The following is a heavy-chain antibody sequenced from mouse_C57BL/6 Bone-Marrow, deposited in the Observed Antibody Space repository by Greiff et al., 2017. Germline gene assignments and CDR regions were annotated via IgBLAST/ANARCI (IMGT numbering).Heavy chain of an antibody. CDR3: SSGALFAY. CDR1: GFTFSDYG. V-gene: IGHV5-17*01. J-gene: IGHJ3*01. CDR2: ISSGSSTI. Sequence: EVNVVESGGGLVKPGGSLKLSCAASGFTFSDYGMHWVSQAPEKGLEWVAYISSGSSTIYYADTVKGRFTISRDNAKNTLYLQMTSLRSEDTAMYYCSSGALFAYWGQGTLGTGSA.